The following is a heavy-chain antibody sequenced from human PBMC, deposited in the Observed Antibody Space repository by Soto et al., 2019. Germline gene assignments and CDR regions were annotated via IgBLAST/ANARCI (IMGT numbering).Heavy chain of an antibody. J-gene: IGHJ6*02. V-gene: IGHV3-15*01. CDR1: GFTFSNAW. D-gene: IGHD4-4*01. CDR2: IKSKTDGGTT. CDR3: TTDQRRRGQYHYIYGLDV. Sequence: PGGSLRLSCAASGFTFSNAWMSWVRQAPGKGLESVGRIKSKTDGGTTDYAAPVKGRFTISRDDSKNTLYLQMNSLKTEDTAVYYCTTDQRRRGQYHYIYGLDVGCQGTTVTVSS.